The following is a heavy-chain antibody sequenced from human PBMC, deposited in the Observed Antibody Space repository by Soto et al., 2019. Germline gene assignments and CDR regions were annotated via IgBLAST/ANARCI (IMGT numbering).Heavy chain of an antibody. CDR1: GFTFDDYA. D-gene: IGHD3-3*01. Sequence: SLLLSCAASGFTFDDYAMHWVRQAPGKGLEWVSGISWNSGSIGYADYVKCRFTISRDNAKNSLYLQMNSLRAEDKALYYCAKASHYDFWSGYLLDYWGQGTLVTVSS. J-gene: IGHJ4*02. V-gene: IGHV3-9*01. CDR3: AKASHYDFWSGYLLDY. CDR2: ISWNSGSI.